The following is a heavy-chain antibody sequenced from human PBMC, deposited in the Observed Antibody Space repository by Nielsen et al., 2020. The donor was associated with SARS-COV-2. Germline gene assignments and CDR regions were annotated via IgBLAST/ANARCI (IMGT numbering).Heavy chain of an antibody. CDR2: ISGSGGST. CDR1: GFTFSSYA. Sequence: GESLKISCAASGFTFSSYAMSWVRQAPGKGLEWVSAISGSGGSTYYADSVKGRFTISRDNSKNTLYLQMNSLRAEDTAVYYCAKIEGKSGGSHFDYWGQGTLVTVSS. V-gene: IGHV3-23*01. CDR3: AKIEGKSGGSHFDY. J-gene: IGHJ4*02. D-gene: IGHD2-15*01.